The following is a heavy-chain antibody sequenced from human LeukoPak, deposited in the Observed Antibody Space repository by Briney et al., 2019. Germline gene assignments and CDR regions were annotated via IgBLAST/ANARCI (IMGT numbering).Heavy chain of an antibody. V-gene: IGHV3-23*01. CDR1: GFTFSSYG. CDR2: ISGSGGST. CDR3: AKDPSYYYDSSGYYGY. D-gene: IGHD3-22*01. J-gene: IGHJ4*02. Sequence: GGSLRLSCAASGFTFSSYGMSWVRQAPGKGLEWVSAISGSGGSTYYADSVKGRFTISRDNSKNTLYLQMNSLRAEDTAVYYCAKDPSYYYDSSGYYGYWGQGTLVTVSS.